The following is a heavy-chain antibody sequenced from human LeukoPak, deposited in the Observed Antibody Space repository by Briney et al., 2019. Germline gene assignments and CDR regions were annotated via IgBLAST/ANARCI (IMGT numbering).Heavy chain of an antibody. Sequence: PSETLSLTCTVSGGSISSYYWSWIRQPPGKGLEWIGYTYYSGSTNYNPSLKSRVTISVDTSKNQFSLKLSSVTAADTAVYYCARESADGEALDYWGQGTLVTVSS. CDR3: ARESADGEALDY. V-gene: IGHV4-59*01. J-gene: IGHJ4*02. CDR2: TYYSGST. CDR1: GGSISSYY.